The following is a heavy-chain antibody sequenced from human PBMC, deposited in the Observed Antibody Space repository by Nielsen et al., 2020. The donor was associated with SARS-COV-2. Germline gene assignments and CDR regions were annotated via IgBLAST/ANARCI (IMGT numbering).Heavy chain of an antibody. V-gene: IGHV4-59*12. CDR1: GGSINSYY. CDR3: ARANIGTYYYGSGSSQRGPYDAFDI. Sequence: SETLSLTCTVSGGSINSYYWSWIRQPPGKGLEWIGYIYYSGSTYYNPSLKSRVTISVDTSKNQFSLKLSSVTAADTAVYYCARANIGTYYYGSGSSQRGPYDAFDIWGQGTMVTVSS. D-gene: IGHD3-10*01. J-gene: IGHJ3*02. CDR2: IYYSGST.